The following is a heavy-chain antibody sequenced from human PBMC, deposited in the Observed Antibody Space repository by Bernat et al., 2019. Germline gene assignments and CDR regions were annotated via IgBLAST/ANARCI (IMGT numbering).Heavy chain of an antibody. D-gene: IGHD6-13*01. Sequence: EMQLVESGGGLVQPGGSLRLSCAASGFPFSTYALIWVRPAPGKGLEFVSTISGSGGSAYYADSVKGRFTISRDNSRNTLSLQMNSLRAEDTALYYCAKCGYSLGVRDAFDLWGQGTMVTVSS. CDR2: ISGSGGSA. J-gene: IGHJ3*01. V-gene: IGHV3-23*04. CDR3: AKCGYSLGVRDAFDL. CDR1: GFPFSTYA.